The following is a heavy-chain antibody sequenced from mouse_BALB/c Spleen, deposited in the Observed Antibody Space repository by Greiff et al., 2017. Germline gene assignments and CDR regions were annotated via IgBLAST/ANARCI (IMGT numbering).Heavy chain of an antibody. Sequence: VQLKESGAELVRPGALVKLSCKASGFNIKDYYMHWVKQRPEQGLEWIGWIDPENGNTIYDPKFQGKASITADTSSNTAYLQLSSLTSEDTAVYYCASHYDTWFAYWGQGTLVTVSA. V-gene: IGHV14-1*02. CDR3: ASHYDTWFAY. CDR2: IDPENGNT. CDR1: GFNIKDYY. D-gene: IGHD2-4*01. J-gene: IGHJ3*01.